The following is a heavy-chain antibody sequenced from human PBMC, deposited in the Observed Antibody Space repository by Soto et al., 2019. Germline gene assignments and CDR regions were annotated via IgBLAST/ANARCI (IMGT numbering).Heavy chain of an antibody. CDR3: ARAPGGVTTDYYYYYGMDV. Sequence: ESVGGVVQPGRSLRLSCAASGFTFSSYAMHWVRQAPGKGLEWVAVISYDGSNKYYADSVKGRFTISRDNSKNTLYLQMNSLRAEDTAVYYCARAPGGVTTDYYYYYGMDVWGQGTTVTVSS. CDR2: ISYDGSNK. CDR1: GFTFSSYA. D-gene: IGHD4-4*01. J-gene: IGHJ6*02. V-gene: IGHV3-30-3*01.